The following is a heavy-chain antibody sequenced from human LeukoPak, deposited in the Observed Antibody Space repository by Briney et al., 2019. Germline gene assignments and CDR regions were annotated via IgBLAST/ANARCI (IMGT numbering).Heavy chain of an antibody. Sequence: SETLSLTCTVSGGSISSHYWSWIRQPPGKGLEWIGYIYYSGSTNYNPSLKSRVTISVDTSMNQFSLKLSSVTAADTAVYYCARAILGATGPPAFDYWGQGTLVTVSS. J-gene: IGHJ4*02. D-gene: IGHD1-26*01. CDR2: IYYSGST. V-gene: IGHV4-59*11. CDR3: ARAILGATGPPAFDY. CDR1: GGSISSHY.